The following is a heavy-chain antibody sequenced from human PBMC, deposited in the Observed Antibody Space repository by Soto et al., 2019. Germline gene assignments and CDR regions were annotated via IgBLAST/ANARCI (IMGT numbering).Heavy chain of an antibody. D-gene: IGHD5-12*01. CDR2: IYHSGST. J-gene: IGHJ4*02. CDR1: GGSISSSNW. CDR3: ARGDSGYDPLDY. Sequence: VQLQESGPGLVKPSGTLSLTCAVSGGSISSSNWWSWVRQPPGKGLEWIGEIYHSGSTNYHPSLQSRVTISVDKSKNQFSLKLSSVTAADTAVYYCARGDSGYDPLDYWGQGTLVTVSS. V-gene: IGHV4-4*02.